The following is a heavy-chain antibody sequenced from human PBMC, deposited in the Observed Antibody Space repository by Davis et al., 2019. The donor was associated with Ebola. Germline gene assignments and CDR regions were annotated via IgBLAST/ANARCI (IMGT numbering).Heavy chain of an antibody. V-gene: IGHV3-30*04. J-gene: IGHJ4*02. Sequence: PGGSLRLSFVAPGSRSSDYAMHWFRQAPGKGLEWVDIISYAGTDKYYADSVRGRFTISRDNSKNTLYLQMNSLRAEDTAVYYCAKDRSSSGSFHDYWGQGTLVTVSS. CDR1: GSRSSDYA. D-gene: IGHD3-10*01. CDR3: AKDRSSSGSFHDY. CDR2: ISYAGTDK.